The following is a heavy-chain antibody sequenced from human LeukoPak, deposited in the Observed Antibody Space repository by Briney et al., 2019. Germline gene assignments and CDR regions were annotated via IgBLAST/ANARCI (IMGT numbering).Heavy chain of an antibody. Sequence: GQSLKFSCKGSGYSFTSYGIGWGRQIPGKGLEWMGIIYLGDSDIRYSPSFQGQVTISADKSISTDYLQWSSLKASDTAMYYCARLSYCSSTSCYRRAFDIWGQGTMVTVSS. V-gene: IGHV5-51*01. J-gene: IGHJ3*02. D-gene: IGHD2-2*01. CDR2: IYLGDSDI. CDR3: ARLSYCSSTSCYRRAFDI. CDR1: GYSFTSYG.